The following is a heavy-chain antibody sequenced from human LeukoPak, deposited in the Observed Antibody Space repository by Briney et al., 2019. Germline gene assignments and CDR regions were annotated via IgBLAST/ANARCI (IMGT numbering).Heavy chain of an antibody. CDR3: ARDGFDIVVVVAATQSWFDP. D-gene: IGHD2-15*01. V-gene: IGHV1-18*01. J-gene: IGHJ5*02. Sequence: ASVKVSCKASGYTFTSYGISWVRQAPGQGLEWMGWISAYNGNTNYAQKPQGRVTMTTDTSTSTAYMELRSLRSDDTAVYYCARDGFDIVVVVAATQSWFDPWGQGTLVTVSS. CDR2: ISAYNGNT. CDR1: GYTFTSYG.